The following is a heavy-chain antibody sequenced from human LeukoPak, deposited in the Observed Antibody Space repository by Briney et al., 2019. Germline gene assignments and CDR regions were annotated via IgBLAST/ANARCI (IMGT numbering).Heavy chain of an antibody. CDR2: ISYDGSNK. Sequence: GRSLRLSCAASGFTFSSYDMHWVRQAPGKGLEWVAVISYDGSNKYYADSVKGRFTISRDNSKNTLFLQMNSLRAEDTAVYYCAKDRDSGWYFDYWGQGTLVTVSS. V-gene: IGHV3-30*18. CDR3: AKDRDSGWYFDY. CDR1: GFTFSSYD. D-gene: IGHD6-19*01. J-gene: IGHJ4*02.